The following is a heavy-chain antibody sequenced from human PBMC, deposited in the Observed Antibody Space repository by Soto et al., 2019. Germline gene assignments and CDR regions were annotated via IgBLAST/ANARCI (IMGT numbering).Heavy chain of an antibody. D-gene: IGHD1-26*01. V-gene: IGHV1-69*01. J-gene: IGHJ3*01. CDR3: ARAGTGSYLNAFDV. CDR1: GGTFSNYA. Sequence: QVQLVQSGAEVEKPGSSVKVSCKASGGTFSNYALSWVRQAPGQGLEWMGGIIPVFGPAHYAQKFQGRVTITADESTSTAYVELSSLRSEDTAVYYRARAGTGSYLNAFDVWGQGTMVTVSS. CDR2: IIPVFGPA.